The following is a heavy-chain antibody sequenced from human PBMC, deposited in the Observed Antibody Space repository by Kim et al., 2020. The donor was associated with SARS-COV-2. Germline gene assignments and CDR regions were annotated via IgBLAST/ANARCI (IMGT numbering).Heavy chain of an antibody. CDR1: GFTFRYYA. CDR2: ISGSGDKT. Sequence: GGSLRLSCAASGFTFRYYAMTWVRQAPGRGLEWVSTISGSGDKTYYSDSVRGRFTISRDNSNYRLSLQMTGLRVEDTARYYCAKEGGWYGGHEWMDPWGQGTLVTVSS. CDR3: AKEGGWYGGHEWMDP. J-gene: IGHJ5*02. D-gene: IGHD3-10*01. V-gene: IGHV3-23*01.